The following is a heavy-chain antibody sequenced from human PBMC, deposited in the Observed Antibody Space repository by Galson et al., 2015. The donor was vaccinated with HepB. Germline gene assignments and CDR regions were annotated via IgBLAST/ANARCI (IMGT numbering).Heavy chain of an antibody. D-gene: IGHD5-18*01. CDR1: GFTFSSYE. J-gene: IGHJ4*02. V-gene: IGHV3-48*03. CDR3: AREAMAKTGFDY. CDR2: ISSSGSTI. Sequence: SLRLSCAASGFTFSSYEMNWVRQAPGKGLEWVSYISSSGSTIYYADSVKGRFTISRDNAKNSLYLQMNSLRAEDTAVYYCAREAMAKTGFDYWGQGTLVTVSS.